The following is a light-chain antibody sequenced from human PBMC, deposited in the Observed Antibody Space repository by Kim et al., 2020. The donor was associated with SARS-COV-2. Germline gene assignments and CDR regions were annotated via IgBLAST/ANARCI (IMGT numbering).Light chain of an antibody. CDR1: QGISNY. CDR2: SAS. V-gene: IGKV1-27*01. Sequence: ASVGDGVTITGRASQGISNYLAWYQQKPVRVPRVLIYSASTLLSGVPSRFSGSRSGTDFTLTISSLQPEDVATYYCQKYDSAPWTFGQGTKVEIK. CDR3: QKYDSAPWT. J-gene: IGKJ1*01.